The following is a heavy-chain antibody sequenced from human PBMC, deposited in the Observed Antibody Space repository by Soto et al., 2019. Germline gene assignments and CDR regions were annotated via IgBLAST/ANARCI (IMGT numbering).Heavy chain of an antibody. CDR1: GGSLSGYY. CDR2: IKDGAPT. CDR3: ARGQEGVVATH. D-gene: IGHD5-12*01. J-gene: IGHJ4*02. V-gene: IGHV4-34*01. Sequence: QVQLQQWGAGLLKPSETMSLTCVVYGGSLSGYYWRWIRQPPGKGLEWSGEIKDGAPTNYSPSRKRXXTXSXVTPKNQFSLNLHSVTAADRAVYYCARGQEGVVATHWDQGTLVTVSS.